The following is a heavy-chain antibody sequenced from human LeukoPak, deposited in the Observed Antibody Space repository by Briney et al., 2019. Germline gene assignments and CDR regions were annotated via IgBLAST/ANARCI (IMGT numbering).Heavy chain of an antibody. CDR2: IYYSGST. D-gene: IGHD3-10*01. CDR1: GGSITSSSYY. CDR3: ARDRVVLSTAMVRGALPPHAPDY. Sequence: SEPLSLTCTVSGGSITSSSYYWGWIRQPPGKGLEWIGSIYYSGSTYYNPSLKSRVTISVDTSKNQFSLKLSSVTAADTAVYYCARDRVVLSTAMVRGALPPHAPDYWGQGTLVTVSS. J-gene: IGHJ4*02. V-gene: IGHV4-39*07.